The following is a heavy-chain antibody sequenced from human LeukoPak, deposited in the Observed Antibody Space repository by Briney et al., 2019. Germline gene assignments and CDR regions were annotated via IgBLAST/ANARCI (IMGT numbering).Heavy chain of an antibody. CDR2: ISWNSGSI. Sequence: PGRSLRLSCAASGFTFNDYAMPWVRQPPGKGLEWVSNISWNSGSIAYADSVKGRFTISRDNAKNSLYLQMNSLTTEDTALYYCVKEKRGPGNFDNYYGMDVWGQGTTVTVSS. J-gene: IGHJ6*02. V-gene: IGHV3-9*01. CDR1: GFTFNDYA. CDR3: VKEKRGPGNFDNYYGMDV. D-gene: IGHD4-23*01.